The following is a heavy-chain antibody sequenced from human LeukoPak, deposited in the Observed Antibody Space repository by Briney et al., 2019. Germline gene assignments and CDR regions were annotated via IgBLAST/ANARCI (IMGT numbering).Heavy chain of an antibody. CDR1: GGSFSGYY. J-gene: IGHJ6*02. CDR3: ARGTAIRFLEWLPASPYYYYGMDV. Sequence: TLSLTCAVYGGSFSGYYWSWIRQPTGKGLEWIGEINHSGSTNYNPLLKSRVTISVDTSKNQFSLKLSSVTAADTAVYYCARGTAIRFLEWLPASPYYYYGMDVWGQGTTVTVSS. V-gene: IGHV4-34*01. CDR2: INHSGST. D-gene: IGHD3-3*01.